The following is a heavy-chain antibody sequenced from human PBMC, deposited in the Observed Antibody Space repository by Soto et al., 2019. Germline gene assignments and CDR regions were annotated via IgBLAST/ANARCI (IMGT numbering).Heavy chain of an antibody. CDR3: AKGVAYDSSGYSDY. V-gene: IGHV3-23*01. D-gene: IGHD3-22*01. CDR2: ISGSGGST. Sequence: PGGSLRLSCAASGFTFSSYAMSWVRQAPGKGLEWVSAISGSGGSTYYADSVKGRFTISRDNSKNTLYLQMNSLRAEDTAVYYCAKGVAYDSSGYSDYWGQGTLVTVSS. J-gene: IGHJ4*02. CDR1: GFTFSSYA.